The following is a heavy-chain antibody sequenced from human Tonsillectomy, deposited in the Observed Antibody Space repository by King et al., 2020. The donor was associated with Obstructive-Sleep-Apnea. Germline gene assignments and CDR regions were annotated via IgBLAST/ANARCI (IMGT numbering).Heavy chain of an antibody. V-gene: IGHV3-74*01. CDR3: ARGGGYSYAHEDY. Sequence: VQLVESGGGSVQPGGSLRLSCAASGFTFSSYWMHWVRQAPGKGLVWVSRMNSDGSSTSYADSVKGRFTISRDNAKNTRYLQMNSLRAEDTAVYYCARGGGYSYAHEDYWGQGTLVTVSS. CDR1: GFTFSSYW. D-gene: IGHD5-18*01. CDR2: MNSDGSST. J-gene: IGHJ4*02.